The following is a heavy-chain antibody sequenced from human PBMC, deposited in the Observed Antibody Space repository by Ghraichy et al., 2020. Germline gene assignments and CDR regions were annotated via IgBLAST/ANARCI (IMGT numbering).Heavy chain of an antibody. CDR3: ARVVVGATNWFDP. J-gene: IGHJ5*02. V-gene: IGHV1-2*02. CDR2: INPNSGGT. CDR1: GYTFTGYY. Sequence: ASVKVSCKASGYTFTGYYIHWVRQAPGQGLEWMGWINPNSGGTNYAQKFQDRVTMTRDTSISTAYMELSRLSSDDTAIYYCARVVVGATNWFDPWGQGTLVTVSS. D-gene: IGHD1-26*01.